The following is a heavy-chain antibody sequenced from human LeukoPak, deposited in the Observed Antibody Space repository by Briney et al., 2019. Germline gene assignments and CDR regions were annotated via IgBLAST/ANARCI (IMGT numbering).Heavy chain of an antibody. D-gene: IGHD6-19*01. V-gene: IGHV1-69*13. J-gene: IGHJ4*02. CDR1: GGTFSSYA. Sequence: GASVKVSCKASGGTFSSYAISWVRQAPGQGLEWMGGIIPIFGTANYAQEFQGRVTITADESTSTAYMELSSLRSEDTAVYYCARVAGSGWYEAYWGQGTLVTVSS. CDR2: IIPIFGTA. CDR3: ARVAGSGWYEAY.